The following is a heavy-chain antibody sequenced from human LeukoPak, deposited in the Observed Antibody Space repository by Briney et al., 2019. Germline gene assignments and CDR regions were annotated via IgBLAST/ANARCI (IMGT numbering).Heavy chain of an antibody. J-gene: IGHJ3*02. V-gene: IGHV3-30*18. CDR1: GFTFSSYG. CDR3: AKYPRSCSSTSCHYLDAFDI. D-gene: IGHD2-2*01. Sequence: GGSLRLSCAASGFTFSSYGMHWVRQAPGKGLEWVAVISYDGSNKYYADSVKGRFTISRDNSKNTLYLQMNSLRAEDTAVYYCAKYPRSCSSTSCHYLDAFDIWGQGTMVTVSS. CDR2: ISYDGSNK.